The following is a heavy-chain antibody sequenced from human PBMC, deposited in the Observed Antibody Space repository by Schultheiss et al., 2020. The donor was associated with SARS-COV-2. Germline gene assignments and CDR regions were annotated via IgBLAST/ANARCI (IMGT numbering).Heavy chain of an antibody. CDR1: GGSISSYY. CDR3: AQRRGPKYGDYFDY. J-gene: IGHJ4*02. D-gene: IGHD4-17*01. V-gene: IGHV4-4*07. Sequence: SETLSLTCTVSGGSISSYYWSWIRQPAGKGLEWIGRIYTSGSTNYNPSLKSRVTMSVDTSKNQFSLKLTSVTAADTAVYYCAQRRGPKYGDYFDYWGQGTLVTVSS. CDR2: IYTSGST.